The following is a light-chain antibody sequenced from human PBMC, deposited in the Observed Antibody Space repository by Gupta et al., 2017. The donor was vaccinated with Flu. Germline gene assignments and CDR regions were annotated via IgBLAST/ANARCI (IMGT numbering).Light chain of an antibody. J-gene: IGLJ1*01. CDR3: SSYAGSSTSV. CDR1: SSDVGAYKY. CDR2: DVT. V-gene: IGLV2-14*04. Sequence: SITITCTGSSSDVGAYKYVSCYHPHPAKAHNLMLYDVTSRTAGVANRFSGSKAGNTASLTISGLQAEDEGDYYCSSYAGSSTSVFGTGTKVTVL.